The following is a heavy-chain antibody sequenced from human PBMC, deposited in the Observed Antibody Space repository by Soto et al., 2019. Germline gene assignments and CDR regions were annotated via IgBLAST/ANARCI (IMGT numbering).Heavy chain of an antibody. CDR1: GFTFSSYG. D-gene: IGHD3-22*01. Sequence: GGSLRLSCAASGFTFSSYGMHWVRQAPGKGLEWVAVIWYDGSNKYYADSVKGRFTISRDNSKNTLYLQMNSLRAEDTAVYYCARDETYYYDSSGSIIDYWGQGTLVTVSS. J-gene: IGHJ4*02. CDR2: IWYDGSNK. CDR3: ARDETYYYDSSGSIIDY. V-gene: IGHV3-33*01.